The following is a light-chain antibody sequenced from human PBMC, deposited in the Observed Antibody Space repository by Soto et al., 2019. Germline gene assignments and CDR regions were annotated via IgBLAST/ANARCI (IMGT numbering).Light chain of an antibody. CDR2: GAY. V-gene: IGKV3-20*01. Sequence: EIVLTQSPGTLSLSPGERATLSCRASQSISSSYLAWYQQKPGQAPRLLVYGAYSRATGIPVRFSGCGSGSAFTLTISRLEPEDFAVYYCQQYGSSRFTFGPGTKVDIK. CDR1: QSISSSY. CDR3: QQYGSSRFT. J-gene: IGKJ3*01.